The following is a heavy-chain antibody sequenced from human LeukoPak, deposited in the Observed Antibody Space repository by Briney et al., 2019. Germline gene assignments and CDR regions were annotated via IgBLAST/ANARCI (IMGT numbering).Heavy chain of an antibody. V-gene: IGHV3-30*02. CDR3: AKDQCTRASCDGYPGH. CDR1: GFTFSSYG. J-gene: IGHJ4*02. D-gene: IGHD2-2*03. Sequence: GGSLRLSCAASGFTFSSYGMHWVRQAPGKGLEWVAFIHFDGSPKYSGDSVKGRFTVSRNNSKNTLYLQMNSLRPEDTAVYYCAKDQCTRASCDGYPGHWGQGTLVTVSS. CDR2: IHFDGSPK.